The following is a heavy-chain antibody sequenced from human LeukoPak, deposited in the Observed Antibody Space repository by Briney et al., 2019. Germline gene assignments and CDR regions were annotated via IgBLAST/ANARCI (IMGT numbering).Heavy chain of an antibody. J-gene: IGHJ4*02. D-gene: IGHD4-17*01. CDR2: IYYSGST. CDR3: ARVKVGEFDY. CDR1: GGSFSGYY. V-gene: IGHV4-59*01. Sequence: SETLSLTCAVYGGSFSGYYWSWIRQPPGKGLEWIGYIYYSGSTNYNPSLKSRVTISVDTSKNQFSLKLSSVTAADTAVYYCARVKVGEFDYWGQGTLVTVSS.